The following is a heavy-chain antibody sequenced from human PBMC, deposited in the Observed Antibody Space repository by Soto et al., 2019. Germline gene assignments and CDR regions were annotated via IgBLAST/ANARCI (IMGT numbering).Heavy chain of an antibody. CDR2: ISYDGSSK. J-gene: IGHJ4*02. D-gene: IGHD4-4*01. V-gene: IGHV3-30*04. CDR3: AREGDYSNYFDY. CDR1: HYSFSSSP. Sequence: VQLVESGGDVVQPGRSLRLSCAAAHYSFSSSPMNWVRQAPGKGLEWVATISYDGSSKYYAESVEGRFTVSRDNSTNTLFLQVNSLRVEDTAVYYCAREGDYSNYFDYWGQGTLVTVSS.